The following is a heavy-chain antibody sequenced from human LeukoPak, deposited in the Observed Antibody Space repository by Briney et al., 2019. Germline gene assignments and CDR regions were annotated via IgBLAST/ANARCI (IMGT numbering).Heavy chain of an antibody. Sequence: PGGSLRLSCAPSGFTFSSYWMSWVRQVPGKGLEWVAKINQDGSEKYYVDSVKGRFTISRDTAKNSLYLQMNSLRAEDTAVYSCARGWAGFDYWGQGTLVTVSS. J-gene: IGHJ4*02. V-gene: IGHV3-7*01. CDR2: INQDGSEK. D-gene: IGHD1-14*01. CDR1: GFTFSSYW. CDR3: ARGWAGFDY.